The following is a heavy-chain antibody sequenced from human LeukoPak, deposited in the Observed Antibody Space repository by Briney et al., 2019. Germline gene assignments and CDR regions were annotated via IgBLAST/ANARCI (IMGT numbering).Heavy chain of an antibody. CDR3: AKRDDSGGNLVDL. CDR1: GGSTRSGSHY. J-gene: IGHJ4*02. CDR2: IYYSGST. D-gene: IGHD3-22*01. V-gene: IGHV4-39*02. Sequence: SETLSLTCTVSGGSTRSGSHYWAWIRQPPGKGLEWIGSIYYSGSTYYNPSLENRVTISIDTSKNHFSLKLSSLSAADTSVYYCAKRDDSGGNLVDLWGQGTLVTVS.